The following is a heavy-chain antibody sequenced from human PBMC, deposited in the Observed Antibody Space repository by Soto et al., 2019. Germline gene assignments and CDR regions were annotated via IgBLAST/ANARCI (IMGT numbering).Heavy chain of an antibody. CDR2: INGRGNYI. CDR3: VREDGKVGTNSAFDY. V-gene: IGHV3-21*01. CDR1: GFTFSTYT. Sequence: GGSLRLSCASSGFTFSTYTMNWVRQAPGEGLEWVSSINGRGNYIYYAESVKGRFTISRDNAKSSLYLQMDRLRAEDTALYYCVREDGKVGTNSAFDYWGLGALVTVSS. D-gene: IGHD1-26*01. J-gene: IGHJ4*02.